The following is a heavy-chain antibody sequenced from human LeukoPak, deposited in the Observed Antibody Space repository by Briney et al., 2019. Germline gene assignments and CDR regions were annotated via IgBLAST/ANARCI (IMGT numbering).Heavy chain of an antibody. Sequence: SGGSLRLSCVASGFTFSGFEMNWVRQTPGKGLEWVSYISGGSTIYYADSVKGRFTISRDNAKNSLYLQMNSLRVEDTAVYCCVRERNDYGDYFDFWGQGTLVTVSS. CDR1: GFTFSGFE. J-gene: IGHJ4*02. D-gene: IGHD4-17*01. V-gene: IGHV3-48*03. CDR3: VRERNDYGDYFDF. CDR2: ISGGSTI.